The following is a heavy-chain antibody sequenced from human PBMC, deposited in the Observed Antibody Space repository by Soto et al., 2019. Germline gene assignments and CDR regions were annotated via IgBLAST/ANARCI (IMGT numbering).Heavy chain of an antibody. CDR1: GYSFTSFP. CDR3: ARGGGLDD. CDR2: INAANGYT. J-gene: IGHJ4*02. V-gene: IGHV1-3*01. D-gene: IGHD3-10*01. Sequence: ASVKVSCKASGYSFTSFPIHWVRQAPGQGLECMGWINAANGYTGYSQKFQGRVTITRDTPATTAYMDLSSLTSEDTAVYYCARGGGLDDWGQGTLVTVS.